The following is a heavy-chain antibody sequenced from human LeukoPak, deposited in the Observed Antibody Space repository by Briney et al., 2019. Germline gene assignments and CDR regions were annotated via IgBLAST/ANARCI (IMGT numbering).Heavy chain of an antibody. CDR1: GGSISSYY. Sequence: MTSETLSLTCTVSGGSISSYYWSWIRQPPGKGLEWIGYIYYSGSTNYNPSLKSRVTISVDTSKNQFSLKLSSVTAADTAVYYCVRYNWKESGPRFDPWGQGTLVTVSS. V-gene: IGHV4-59*01. D-gene: IGHD1-1*01. CDR2: IYYSGST. CDR3: VRYNWKESGPRFDP. J-gene: IGHJ5*02.